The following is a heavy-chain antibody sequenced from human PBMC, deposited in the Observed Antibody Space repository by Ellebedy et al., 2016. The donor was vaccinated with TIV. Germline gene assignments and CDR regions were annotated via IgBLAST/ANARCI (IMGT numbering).Heavy chain of an antibody. V-gene: IGHV3-7*01. D-gene: IGHD3-22*01. Sequence: GGSLRLXCAASGFTFSNSAMSWVRQAPGKGLEWVANIKQDGSEKYYVDSVKGRFTISRDNAKNSLYLQMNSLRAEETAVYYCAREGYYDSSGYYSILGYYYYYMDVWGKGTTVTVSS. CDR3: AREGYYDSSGYYSILGYYYYYMDV. CDR2: IKQDGSEK. J-gene: IGHJ6*03. CDR1: GFTFSNSA.